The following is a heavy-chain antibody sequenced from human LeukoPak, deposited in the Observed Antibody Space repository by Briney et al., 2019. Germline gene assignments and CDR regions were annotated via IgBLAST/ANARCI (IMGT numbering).Heavy chain of an antibody. CDR2: ISGSGGST. J-gene: IGHJ4*02. D-gene: IGHD3-22*01. CDR1: GFTFSSYG. CDR3: AKDGKYYYDSSGYPYFDY. V-gene: IGHV3-23*01. Sequence: GGSLRLSCAASGFTFSSYGMSWVRQAPGKGLEWVSAISGSGGSTYYADSVKGRFTISRDNSKNTLYLQMNSLRAEDTAVYYCAKDGKYYYDSSGYPYFDYWGQGTLVTVSS.